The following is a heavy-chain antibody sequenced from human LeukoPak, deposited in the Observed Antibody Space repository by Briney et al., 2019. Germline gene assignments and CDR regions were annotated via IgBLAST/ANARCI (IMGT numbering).Heavy chain of an antibody. CDR2: IYYSGST. CDR3: ARDVAAAGTGYFDY. CDR1: GGSISSYY. V-gene: IGHV4-59*01. J-gene: IGHJ4*02. D-gene: IGHD6-13*01. Sequence: SETLSLTCTVSGGSISSYYWSWIRQPPGKGLEWIGYIYYSGSTSYNPSLKSRVTISVDTSKNQFSLKLSSVTAADTAVYYCARDVAAAGTGYFDYWGQGTLVTVSS.